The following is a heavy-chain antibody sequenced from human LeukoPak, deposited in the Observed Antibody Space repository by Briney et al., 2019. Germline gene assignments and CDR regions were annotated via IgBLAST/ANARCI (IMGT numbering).Heavy chain of an antibody. CDR1: GFTFSSYG. CDR2: ISYDGSNK. CDR3: AKDRSTIVGAAEY. J-gene: IGHJ4*02. V-gene: IGHV3-30*18. Sequence: PGGSLRLSCAASGFTFSSYGMHWVRQAPGKGLEWVAVISYDGSNKYYADSVKGRFTISRDNSKNTLYLQMNSLRAEDTAVYYCAKDRSTIVGAAEYWGQGTLVTVSS. D-gene: IGHD1-26*01.